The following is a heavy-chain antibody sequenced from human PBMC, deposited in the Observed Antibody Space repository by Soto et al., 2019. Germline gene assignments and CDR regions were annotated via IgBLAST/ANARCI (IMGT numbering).Heavy chain of an antibody. CDR1: GYTFTGYY. D-gene: IGHD3-16*01. Sequence: ASVKVSCKASGYTFTGYYMHCVRQAPGQGLEWMGWINPNSGGTNYAQKFQGRVTMTRDTSISTAYMELSRLRSDDTAVYYCARSFGDNAYYYGMDVWGQGTTVTVSS. CDR3: ARSFGDNAYYYGMDV. V-gene: IGHV1-2*02. J-gene: IGHJ6*02. CDR2: INPNSGGT.